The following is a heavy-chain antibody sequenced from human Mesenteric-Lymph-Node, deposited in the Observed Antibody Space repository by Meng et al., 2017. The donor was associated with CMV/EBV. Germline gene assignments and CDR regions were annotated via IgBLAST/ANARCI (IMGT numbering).Heavy chain of an antibody. CDR2: IYFSGST. J-gene: IGHJ4*02. Sequence: SETLSLTCTVSGASIRSDNYYWGWIRQTPGKGLEWIGNIYFSGSTSYTPALKGRVTLLMYTSKNQFSLTLSSVTAADTAVYFCARATQIEYCPGANCYTGFHHWGQGTLVTVSS. CDR1: GASIRSDNYY. V-gene: IGHV4-39*07. CDR3: ARATQIEYCPGANCYTGFHH. D-gene: IGHD2-2*02.